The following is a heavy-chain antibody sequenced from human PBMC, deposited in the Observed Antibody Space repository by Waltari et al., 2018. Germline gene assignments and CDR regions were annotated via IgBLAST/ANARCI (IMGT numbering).Heavy chain of an antibody. V-gene: IGHV3-7*01. CDR2: INEDESEK. J-gene: IGHJ4*02. Sequence: EVQLVEAGGGLVQPGGALRLSWVAAGFTFTRHRMSWLRQAPGKGLEWVANINEDESEKFYADSVKGRFTISRDNAKNSLYLQMNSLRVEDTAYYYCARDMGIYTNYAAYWGQGSLVTVSS. D-gene: IGHD4-4*01. CDR3: ARDMGIYTNYAAY. CDR1: GFTFTRHR.